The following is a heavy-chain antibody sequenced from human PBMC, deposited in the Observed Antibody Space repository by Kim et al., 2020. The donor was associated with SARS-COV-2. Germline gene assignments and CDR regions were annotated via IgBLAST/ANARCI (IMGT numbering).Heavy chain of an antibody. Sequence: GGSLRLSCAASGFTFSSYAMHWVRQAPGKGLEWVAVISYDGSNKYYADSVKGRFTISRDNSKNTLYLQMNSLRAEDTAVYYCARDSREAISYYYGMDVWGQGTTLTVSS. V-gene: IGHV3-30*04. CDR1: GFTFSSYA. J-gene: IGHJ6*02. CDR2: ISYDGSNK. D-gene: IGHD5-18*01. CDR3: ARDSREAISYYYGMDV.